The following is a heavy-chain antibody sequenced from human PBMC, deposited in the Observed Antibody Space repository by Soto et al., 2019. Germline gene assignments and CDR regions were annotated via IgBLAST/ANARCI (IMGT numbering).Heavy chain of an antibody. D-gene: IGHD5-18*01. J-gene: IGHJ6*02. Sequence: SETLSLTCTVSCGSISSNSWSWVRQPAGKGLEWIGRINTSGSTTYTPSLRSRVTMSVDTSKNQFYLKLSSVTAADTAVYYCARGPSYRDGFTYYYGMDVWGQGTTVTVSS. CDR1: CGSISSNS. CDR3: ARGPSYRDGFTYYYGMDV. CDR2: INTSGST. V-gene: IGHV4-4*07.